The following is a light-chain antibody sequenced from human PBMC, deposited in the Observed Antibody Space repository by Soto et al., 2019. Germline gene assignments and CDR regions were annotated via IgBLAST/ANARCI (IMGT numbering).Light chain of an antibody. CDR2: LEGSGIY. V-gene: IGLV4-60*02. J-gene: IGLJ3*02. CDR1: SGHSNYI. CDR3: ETWDSNTRV. Sequence: QLVLTQSSSASASLGSSVKLTCTLNSGHSNYIIAWHQQQPGKAPRFLMHLEGSGIYNKGSGVPDRFSGSSSGTDRYLTXXXXXXXXXXVYYCETWDSNTRVFGGGTKVTVL.